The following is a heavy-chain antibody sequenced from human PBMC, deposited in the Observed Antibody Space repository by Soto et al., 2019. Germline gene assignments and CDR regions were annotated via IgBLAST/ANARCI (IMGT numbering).Heavy chain of an antibody. V-gene: IGHV3-15*07. CDR2: IKSKTDGGTT. J-gene: IGHJ4*02. Sequence: AGGSLRLSCAASGFTFSNAWMNWVRQAPGKGLEWVGRIKSKTDGGTTDYAAPVKGRFTISRDDSKNTLYLQMNSLKTEDTAVYYCTTDTFDSSGYYYPNLYYFDYWGQGTLVTAPQ. D-gene: IGHD3-22*01. CDR1: GFTFSNAW. CDR3: TTDTFDSSGYYYPNLYYFDY.